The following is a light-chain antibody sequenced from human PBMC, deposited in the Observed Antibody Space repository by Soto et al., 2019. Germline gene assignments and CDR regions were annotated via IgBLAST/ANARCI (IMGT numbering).Light chain of an antibody. CDR2: GAS. CDR1: QSVSSN. Sequence: EIVKMQSPAALSVSTGERATLSCRASQSVSSNLAWYQQKPGQAPRLLIYGASTRATGIPARFSGSGSGTEFTLTISSLQSEDFAVYYCQQYNNWPPLTFGGGTKVDIK. CDR3: QQYNNWPPLT. V-gene: IGKV3-15*01. J-gene: IGKJ4*01.